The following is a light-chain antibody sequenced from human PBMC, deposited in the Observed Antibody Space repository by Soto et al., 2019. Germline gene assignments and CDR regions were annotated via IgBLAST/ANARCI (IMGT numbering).Light chain of an antibody. CDR3: GSFTPDSTYV. CDR2: TVS. V-gene: IGLV2-14*01. CDR1: SSDVGANIF. J-gene: IGLJ1*01. Sequence: QSALTQPASVSGSPGQSITISCIGTSSDVGANIFVSWYQQHPGKVPKLMIYTVSSRPSGVSQRFSGSKSGNTASLTISGLQAEDEADYYCGSFTPDSTYVLGTGTKVTVL.